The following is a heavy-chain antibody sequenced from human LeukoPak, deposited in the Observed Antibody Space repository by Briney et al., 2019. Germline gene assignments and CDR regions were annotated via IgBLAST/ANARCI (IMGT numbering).Heavy chain of an antibody. CDR2: ISYDGSNK. V-gene: IGHV3-30-3*01. J-gene: IGHJ3*02. D-gene: IGHD3-10*01. CDR1: GFTFSSYA. Sequence: GGSLRLSCAASGFTFSSYAMHWVRQAPGKGLEWVAVISYDGSNKYYADSVKGRFTISRDNSKNTLYLQMNSLRAEDTAVYYCARDKPYYGSGSSFMSGAFDIWGQGTMVTVSS. CDR3: ARDKPYYGSGSSFMSGAFDI.